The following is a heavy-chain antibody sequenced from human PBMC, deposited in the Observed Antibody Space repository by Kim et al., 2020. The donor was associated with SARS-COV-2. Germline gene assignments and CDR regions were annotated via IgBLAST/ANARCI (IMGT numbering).Heavy chain of an antibody. J-gene: IGHJ4*02. CDR2: IYPGDSDT. D-gene: IGHD6-6*01. CDR3: ARSPQLRIAARLFDY. Sequence: GESLKISCKGSGYSFTSYWIGWVRQMPGKGLEWMGIIYPGDSDTRYSPSFQGQVTISADKSISTAYLQWSSLKASDTAMYYCARSPQLRIAARLFDYWGQGTLVTVSS. V-gene: IGHV5-51*01. CDR1: GYSFTSYW.